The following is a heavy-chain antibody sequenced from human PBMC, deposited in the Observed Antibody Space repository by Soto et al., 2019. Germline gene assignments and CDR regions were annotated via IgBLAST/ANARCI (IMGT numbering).Heavy chain of an antibody. CDR3: GRANWYFDY. CDR2: IYYSGST. Sequence: PSETLSLTCTVSGGSINDHYWSWIRQPPGQGLEWIGYIYYSGSTNYSPSLKSRVTISVDTSKNQFSLKLSSLTAADTAIYYCGRANWYFDYWGQGTLVTVSS. V-gene: IGHV4-59*11. J-gene: IGHJ4*02. CDR1: GGSINDHY. D-gene: IGHD7-27*01.